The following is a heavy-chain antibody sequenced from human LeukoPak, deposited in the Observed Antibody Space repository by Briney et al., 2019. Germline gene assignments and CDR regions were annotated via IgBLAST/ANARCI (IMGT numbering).Heavy chain of an antibody. Sequence: GSLRLSCAASGFTFSSYAMSWVRQAPGKGLEWIGSIYYSESTYYTPSLKSRVTISVDTSKNQFSLKLNSVTAADTAVYFCARESGYSTSWYGWYFDYWGQGTLVTVSS. D-gene: IGHD6-13*01. J-gene: IGHJ4*02. CDR3: ARESGYSTSWYGWYFDY. CDR1: GFTFSSYA. CDR2: IYYSEST. V-gene: IGHV4-39*02.